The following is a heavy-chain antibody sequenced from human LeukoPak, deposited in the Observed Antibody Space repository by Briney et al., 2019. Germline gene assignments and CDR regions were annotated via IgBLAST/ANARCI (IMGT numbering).Heavy chain of an antibody. D-gene: IGHD6-13*01. CDR2: IYYSGRT. CDR3: ARSIAAAVCDS. Sequence: SESLSVTCVVPGGSISSDYGSWMRQRPRGGRGWGGHIYYSGRTYYNPSLMRRAAISVAASKTQFSLMRRSVAAADTAGYYCARSIAAAVCDSWGQGTLVTVSS. J-gene: IGHJ4*02. CDR1: GGSISSDY. V-gene: IGHV4-59*01.